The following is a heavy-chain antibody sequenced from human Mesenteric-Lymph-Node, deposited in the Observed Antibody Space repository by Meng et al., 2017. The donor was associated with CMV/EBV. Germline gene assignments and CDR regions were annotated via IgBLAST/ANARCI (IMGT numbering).Heavy chain of an antibody. Sequence: VSTFPSYGFSWVRPAPGQGLEWMGWISAYNGNTNYAQKLQGRVTMTTDTSTSTAYMELRSLRSDDTAVHYCARDQRFGELLYGTFDYWGQGTLVTVSS. CDR2: ISAYNGNT. D-gene: IGHD3-10*01. V-gene: IGHV1-18*04. J-gene: IGHJ4*02. CDR1: VSTFPSYG. CDR3: ARDQRFGELLYGTFDY.